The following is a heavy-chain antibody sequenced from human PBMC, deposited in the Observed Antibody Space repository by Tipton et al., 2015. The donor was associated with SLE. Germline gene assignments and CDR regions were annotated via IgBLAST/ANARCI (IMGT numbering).Heavy chain of an antibody. CDR2: ISSSSSYI. V-gene: IGHV3-21*05. J-gene: IGHJ4*02. CDR1: GFTFSSYS. CDR3: ARVLAAAAHFDY. D-gene: IGHD6-13*01. Sequence: SLRLSCAASGFTFSSYSMNWVRQAPGKGLEWVSYISSSSSYIYYADSVKGRFTISRDNAKNSLYLQMNSLRAEDTAVYYCARVLAAAAHFDYWGQGTLVTVSS.